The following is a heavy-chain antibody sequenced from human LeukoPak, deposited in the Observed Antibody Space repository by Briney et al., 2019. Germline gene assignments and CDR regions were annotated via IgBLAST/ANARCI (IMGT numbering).Heavy chain of an antibody. J-gene: IGHJ4*02. CDR1: GGPISSYY. CDR3: ARGITMVRGVTYFDY. V-gene: IGHV4-59*01. D-gene: IGHD3-10*01. CDR2: IYYSGST. Sequence: SETLSLTCTVSGGPISSYYWSWIRQPPGKGLEWIGCIYYSGSTNYNPSLKSRVTISVDTSKNQFSLKLSSVTAADTAVYYCARGITMVRGVTYFDYWGQGTLVTVSS.